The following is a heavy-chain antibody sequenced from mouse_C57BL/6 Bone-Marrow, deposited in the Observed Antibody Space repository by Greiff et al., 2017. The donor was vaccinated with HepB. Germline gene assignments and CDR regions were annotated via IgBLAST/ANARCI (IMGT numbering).Heavy chain of an antibody. J-gene: IGHJ3*01. D-gene: IGHD2-1*01. V-gene: IGHV1-4*01. Sequence: VQLQQSGAELARPGASVKMSCKASGYTFTSYTMHWVKQRPGQGLEWIGYINPSSGYTKYNQKFKDKATLTADKSSSTAYMQLGSLTSEESAVYYWARSMVKGFAYWGQGTLVTVAA. CDR3: ARSMVKGFAY. CDR2: INPSSGYT. CDR1: GYTFTSYT.